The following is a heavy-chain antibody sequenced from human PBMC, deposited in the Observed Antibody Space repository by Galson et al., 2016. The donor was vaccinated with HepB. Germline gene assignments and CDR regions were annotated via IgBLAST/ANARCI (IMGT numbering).Heavy chain of an antibody. J-gene: IGHJ4*01. Sequence: SLRLSCAAPRFTFSSHGMHWVRQAPGKGLEWVAIIWPDGKNRFYADSVEGRFAISRDNSKSTLFLQMNSVRAEDTAVYFCAGEALGNGYYPDYWGHGTLVIVS. CDR2: IWPDGKNR. D-gene: IGHD3-3*01. CDR3: AGEALGNGYYPDY. V-gene: IGHV3-33*01. CDR1: RFTFSSHG.